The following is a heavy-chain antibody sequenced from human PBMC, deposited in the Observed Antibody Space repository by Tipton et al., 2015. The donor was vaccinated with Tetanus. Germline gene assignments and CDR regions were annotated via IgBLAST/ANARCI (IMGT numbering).Heavy chain of an antibody. J-gene: IGHJ4*02. CDR1: GDSISSGDYY. V-gene: IGHV4-30-4*08. CDR3: ARANYDSSKKGPFDS. Sequence: TLSLTCTVSGDSISSGDYYWTWIRQSPGKGLEWIGYMSHSGSANYNPSLKSRLAISVDTSKNQFSLKLTAVTAADTAVYYCARANYDSSKKGPFDSWGQGSLVIVSS. D-gene: IGHD1-7*01. CDR2: MSHSGSA.